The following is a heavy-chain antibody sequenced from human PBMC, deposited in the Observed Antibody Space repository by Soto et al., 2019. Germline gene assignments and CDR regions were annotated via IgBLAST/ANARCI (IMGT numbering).Heavy chain of an antibody. Sequence: QLQLQESGPGLVRPSETLSLTYTVSGGSIISGSDHWGWIRQPPGKGPEWIGSIYYTGMTYYNPSLKSRVAMSVDTSTNKCSLKLSSVTAADTAVYYCVRHVGQRLWYFDFWGQGTLVTVSS. J-gene: IGHJ4*02. CDR1: GGSIISGSDH. V-gene: IGHV4-39*01. CDR2: IYYTGMT. CDR3: VRHVGQRLWYFDF. D-gene: IGHD6-25*01.